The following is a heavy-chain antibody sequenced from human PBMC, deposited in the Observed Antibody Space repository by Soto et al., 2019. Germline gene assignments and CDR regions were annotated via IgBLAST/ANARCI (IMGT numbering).Heavy chain of an antibody. CDR2: ISSSSSYI. Sequence: GGSLRLSCAASGFTFSSYSMNWVRQAPGKGLEWVSSISSSSSYIYYADSVKGRFTISRDNAKNSLYLQMNSLRAEDTAVYYCASPVVVVPAAIPDYYYGMDVWGQGTTLTVSS. CDR3: ASPVVVVPAAIPDYYYGMDV. D-gene: IGHD2-2*02. V-gene: IGHV3-21*01. CDR1: GFTFSSYS. J-gene: IGHJ6*02.